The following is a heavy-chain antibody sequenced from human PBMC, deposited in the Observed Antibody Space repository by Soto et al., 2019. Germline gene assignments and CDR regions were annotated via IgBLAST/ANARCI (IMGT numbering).Heavy chain of an antibody. Sequence: ASVKVSCKASGYTFTGYYMHWVLQAPGQGLEWMGWINPNSGGTNYAQKFQGRVTMTRDTSISTAYMELSRLRSDDTAVYYCARVPAAIPWFDPWGQGTLVTVSS. CDR2: INPNSGGT. V-gene: IGHV1-2*02. CDR3: ARVPAAIPWFDP. CDR1: GYTFTGYY. J-gene: IGHJ5*02. D-gene: IGHD2-2*02.